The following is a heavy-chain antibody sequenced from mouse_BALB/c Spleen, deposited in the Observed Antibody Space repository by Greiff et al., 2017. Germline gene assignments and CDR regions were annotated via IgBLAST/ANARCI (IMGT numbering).Heavy chain of an antibody. V-gene: IGHV5-4*02. CDR3: ARVPYGNYAMDY. Sequence: EVQVVESGGGLVKPGGSLKLSCAASGFTFSDYYMYWVRQTPEKRLEWVATISDGGSYTYYPDSVKGRFTISRDNAKNNLYLQMSSLKSEDTAMYYCARVPYGNYAMDYWGQGTSVTVSS. CDR2: ISDGGSYT. D-gene: IGHD2-1*01. CDR1: GFTFSDYY. J-gene: IGHJ4*01.